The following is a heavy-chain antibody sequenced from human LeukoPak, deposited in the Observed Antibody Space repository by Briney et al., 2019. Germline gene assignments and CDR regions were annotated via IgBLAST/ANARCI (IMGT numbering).Heavy chain of an antibody. J-gene: IGHJ4*02. CDR3: AKGDSSGYYLFGY. V-gene: IGHV3-23*01. D-gene: IGHD6-19*01. CDR2: ISGSGGST. Sequence: GGSLRLSCAASGFTFSSYAMSWVRQAPGKGLEWVSAISGSGGSTYYADSAKGRFTISRDNSKNTLYLQMNSLRAEDTAVYYCAKGDSSGYYLFGYWGQGTLVTVSS. CDR1: GFTFSSYA.